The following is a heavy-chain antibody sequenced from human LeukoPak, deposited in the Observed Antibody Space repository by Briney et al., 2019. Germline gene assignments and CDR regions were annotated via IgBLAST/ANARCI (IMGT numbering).Heavy chain of an antibody. CDR1: GASISSGTYY. CDR2: IYHSGST. Sequence: TLSLTCAVSGASISSGTYYWSWIRQHPGKGLEWIGYIYHSGSTFYNPSLKSRVTISADTSENQFSLNLRSVTAADTAIYYCARDEEMGTIGHYFDSWGQGTLVTVSS. J-gene: IGHJ4*02. V-gene: IGHV4-31*11. D-gene: IGHD5-24*01. CDR3: ARDEEMGTIGHYFDS.